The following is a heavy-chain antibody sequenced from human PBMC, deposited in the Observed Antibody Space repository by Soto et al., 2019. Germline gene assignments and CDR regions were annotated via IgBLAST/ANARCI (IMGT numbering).Heavy chain of an antibody. J-gene: IGHJ4*02. Sequence: GWSLRLSCASSVFTFIPYSMNWVRQAPGKGLEWIAYIPSSSSPIHYADSVQGRFTISRDNAGNSVHLQMNSLRDEDSAVYYCARSVGPLDYWGQGTLVTVSS. D-gene: IGHD3-16*01. CDR3: ARSVGPLDY. CDR2: IPSSSSPI. CDR1: VFTFIPYS. V-gene: IGHV3-48*02.